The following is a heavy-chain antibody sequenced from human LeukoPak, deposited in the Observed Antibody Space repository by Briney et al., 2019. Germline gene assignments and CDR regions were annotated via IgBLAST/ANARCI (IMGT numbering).Heavy chain of an antibody. J-gene: IGHJ5*02. D-gene: IGHD6-19*01. Sequence: ASVKVSCKASGYTFTSYYMHWVRQAPGQGLEWMGGIIPIFGTANYAQKFQGRVTITADESTSTAYMELSSLRSEDTAVYYCARDVSGYSSGWSTGGWFDPWGQGTLVTVSS. V-gene: IGHV1-69*13. CDR1: GYTFTSYY. CDR3: ARDVSGYSSGWSTGGWFDP. CDR2: IIPIFGTA.